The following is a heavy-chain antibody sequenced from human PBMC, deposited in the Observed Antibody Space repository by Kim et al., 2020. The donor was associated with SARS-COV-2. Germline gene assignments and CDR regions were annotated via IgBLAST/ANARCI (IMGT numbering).Heavy chain of an antibody. CDR3: ARGRSGSSSP. D-gene: IGHD6-13*01. CDR1: GYTFSDYY. CDR2: INPNSGGT. J-gene: IGHJ5*02. V-gene: IGHV1-2*02. Sequence: ASVKVSCKASGYTFSDYYVHWVRQAPGQGLEWMGWINPNSGGTNFAQKFRGRVTMTRDTSISTAYMEVSSLTYDDTAVYYCARGRSGSSSPWGQGTLATV.